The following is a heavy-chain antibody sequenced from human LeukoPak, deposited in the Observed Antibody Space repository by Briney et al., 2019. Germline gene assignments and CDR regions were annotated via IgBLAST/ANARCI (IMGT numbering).Heavy chain of an antibody. CDR1: RGSFSGYY. J-gene: IGHJ4*02. Sequence: PSETLSLTCAVSRGSFSGYYWSSIPPPPGKGLEWSGEINHSGSTNYNPSLKSRVTISVDTSKNLLSLKLSSVTAADTAGYCCERGPSIVVVPAARLLLYYWGQGTLDTVSS. CDR2: INHSGST. V-gene: IGHV4-34*01. D-gene: IGHD2-2*01. CDR3: ERGPSIVVVPAARLLLYY.